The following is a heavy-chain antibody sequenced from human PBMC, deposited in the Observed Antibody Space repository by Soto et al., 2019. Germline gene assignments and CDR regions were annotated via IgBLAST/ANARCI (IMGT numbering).Heavy chain of an antibody. Sequence: QVQLVESGGGVVQPGRSLRLFCAASGFTFSSYAMHWVRQAPGKGLEWVAVISYDGSNKYYADSVKGRFTISRDNSKNTLYLQMNSLRAEDTAVYYCARGGGVGATIFGLVKKARFDYWGQGTLVTVSS. CDR1: GFTFSSYA. J-gene: IGHJ4*02. V-gene: IGHV3-30-3*01. CDR3: ARGGGVGATIFGLVKKARFDY. CDR2: ISYDGSNK. D-gene: IGHD3-3*01.